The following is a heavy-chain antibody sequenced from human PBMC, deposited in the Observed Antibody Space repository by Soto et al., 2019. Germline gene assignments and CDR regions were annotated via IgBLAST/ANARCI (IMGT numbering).Heavy chain of an antibody. CDR2: IYYSGST. Sequence: PSETLSLTCTVSGGSISSYYWSWIRQPPGKGLEWIGYIYYSGSTNYNPSLKSRVTISVDTSKNQFSLKLSSVTAADTAVYYCARGLRGSYDLWSGYPGHYYYYGMDVWGQGTTVTVSS. CDR3: ARGLRGSYDLWSGYPGHYYYYGMDV. CDR1: GGSISSYY. V-gene: IGHV4-59*01. J-gene: IGHJ6*02. D-gene: IGHD3-3*01.